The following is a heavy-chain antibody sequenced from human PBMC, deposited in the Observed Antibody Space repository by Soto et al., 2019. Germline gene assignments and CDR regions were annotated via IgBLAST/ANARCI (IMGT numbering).Heavy chain of an antibody. Sequence: GGSLRLSCAASGFTFSSYSMNWVRQAPGKGLEWVSSISRSSSYIYYADSVKGRFTISRDNAKNSLYLQMNSLRSEDTAVYYCARDYGGAYFDYWGQGTLVTVSS. V-gene: IGHV3-21*01. CDR3: ARDYGGAYFDY. CDR1: GFTFSSYS. D-gene: IGHD5-12*01. CDR2: ISRSSSYI. J-gene: IGHJ4*02.